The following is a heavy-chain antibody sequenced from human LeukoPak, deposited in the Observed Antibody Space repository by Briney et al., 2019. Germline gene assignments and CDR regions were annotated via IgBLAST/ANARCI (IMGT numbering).Heavy chain of an antibody. Sequence: GGTLRLSCAASGFTFSSYGMSWVRQAPGKGLEWVSAISGSGGSTYYADSVKGRFTISRDKPKNTLYLQMNSLRAEDTAVYYCAKDRGGYSYGYLGIGYWGQGTLVTVSS. J-gene: IGHJ4*02. CDR3: AKDRGGYSYGYLGIGY. CDR2: ISGSGGST. CDR1: GFTFSSYG. D-gene: IGHD5-18*01. V-gene: IGHV3-23*01.